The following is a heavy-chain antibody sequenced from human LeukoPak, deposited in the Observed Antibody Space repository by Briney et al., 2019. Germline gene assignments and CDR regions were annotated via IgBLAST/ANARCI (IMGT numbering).Heavy chain of an antibody. J-gene: IGHJ4*02. Sequence: GGSLRLSCAASGFTFSSYWMSWVRQAPGKGLEWVANIKQDGSEKYYVDSVKGRFTISRDNAKNSLYLQMNSLRAEDTAVYYCARDVDDFWSGCSPRDHFDYWGQGTLVTVSS. CDR2: IKQDGSEK. D-gene: IGHD3-3*01. V-gene: IGHV3-7*01. CDR3: ARDVDDFWSGCSPRDHFDY. CDR1: GFTFSSYW.